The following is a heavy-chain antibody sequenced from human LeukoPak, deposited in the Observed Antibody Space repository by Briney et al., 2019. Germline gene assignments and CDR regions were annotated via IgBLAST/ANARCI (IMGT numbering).Heavy chain of an antibody. CDR2: ISYDGSNK. D-gene: IGHD6-19*01. CDR3: ARDSAYSSPWYYPPDY. V-gene: IGHV3-30*04. J-gene: IGHJ4*02. Sequence: GKSLRLSCAASGFTFSSYAMHWVRQAPGKGLEWVAIISYDGSNKYYADSVKGRFTISRDNSKNTLYLQMNSLRAEDTAMYYCARDSAYSSPWYYPPDYWGQGTLVTVSS. CDR1: GFTFSSYA.